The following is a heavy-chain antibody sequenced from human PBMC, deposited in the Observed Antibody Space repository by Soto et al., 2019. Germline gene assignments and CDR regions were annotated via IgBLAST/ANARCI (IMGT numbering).Heavy chain of an antibody. CDR2: IWYNGNNK. Sequence: GGSLRLSCSASGFTFSSYGMHWVRQAPGKGQERVAVIWYNGNNKYYEDSVKGRFTISRDNSENTLYLQMSSLRAEDTAVYYCARDLRGSYAVYYGMDVWGQGTTVTVSS. J-gene: IGHJ6*02. CDR3: ARDLRGSYAVYYGMDV. CDR1: GFTFSSYG. D-gene: IGHD1-26*01. V-gene: IGHV3-33*01.